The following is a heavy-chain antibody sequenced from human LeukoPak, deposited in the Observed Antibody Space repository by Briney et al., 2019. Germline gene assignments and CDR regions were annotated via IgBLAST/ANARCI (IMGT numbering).Heavy chain of an antibody. Sequence: GGSLRLSCAASGFTFSSYAMHWVRQAPGKGLEWVAVISYDGSNKYYADSVKGRFTISRDNSKNTLYLQMNSLRAEDTAVYYCARDLWFGDSYAFDIWGQGTMVTVSS. CDR1: GFTFSSYA. J-gene: IGHJ3*02. D-gene: IGHD3-10*01. V-gene: IGHV3-30-3*01. CDR2: ISYDGSNK. CDR3: ARDLWFGDSYAFDI.